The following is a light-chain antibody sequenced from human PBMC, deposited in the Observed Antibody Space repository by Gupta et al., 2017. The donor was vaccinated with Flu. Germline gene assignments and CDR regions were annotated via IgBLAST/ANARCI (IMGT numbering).Light chain of an antibody. Sequence: QSVTISCTATSSAVGAYNYVSWYQQQPGKAPKLMIYEVNKRPSGVPDRFSGSKSGNTASLTVSGLQAEDEADYYCSSYAGSSTVFGGGTKLTVL. J-gene: IGLJ2*01. CDR2: EVN. V-gene: IGLV2-8*01. CDR1: SSAVGAYNY. CDR3: SSYAGSSTV.